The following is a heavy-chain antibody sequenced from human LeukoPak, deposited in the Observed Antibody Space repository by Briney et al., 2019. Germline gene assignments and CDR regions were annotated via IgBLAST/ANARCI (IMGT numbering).Heavy chain of an antibody. CDR1: GFTFSDYG. D-gene: IGHD5-18*01. Sequence: GGSLRLSCAGSGFTFSDYGMGWVRQTPGKGPEWVSAISYSGDTTYYADSVKGRFTISRDNSKDTLSLQMNSLRAEDTAVYYCAKDIAQGYTFGSIEQDYWGQGTLVTVSS. CDR2: ISYSGDTT. CDR3: AKDIAQGYTFGSIEQDY. J-gene: IGHJ4*02. V-gene: IGHV3-23*01.